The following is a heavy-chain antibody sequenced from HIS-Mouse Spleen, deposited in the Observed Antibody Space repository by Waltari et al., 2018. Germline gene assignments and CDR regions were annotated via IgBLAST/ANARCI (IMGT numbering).Heavy chain of an antibody. CDR1: GSSISSSSYY. CDR3: ARKRTASGWFDP. Sequence: LQLQESGPGLVKPSETLSLTCTVSGSSISSSSYYWGWIRQPPGKGLEWIGSIYYSWSTYYNPSLKSRVTISVDTSKNQFSLKLSSVTAADTAVYYCARKRTASGWFDPWGQGTLVTVSS. J-gene: IGHJ5*02. D-gene: IGHD2-21*02. CDR2: IYYSWST. V-gene: IGHV4-39*01.